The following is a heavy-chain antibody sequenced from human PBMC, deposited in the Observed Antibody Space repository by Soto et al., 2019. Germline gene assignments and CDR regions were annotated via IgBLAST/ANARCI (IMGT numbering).Heavy chain of an antibody. Sequence: ASVKGACKVSGYTLTELSMHWVRQAPGKGLEWMGGFDPEDGETIYAQKFQGRVTMTEDTSTDTAYMELSSLRSEDTAVYYCATRPISYYGMDVWGQGTTVTVSS. V-gene: IGHV1-24*01. CDR2: FDPEDGET. CDR1: GYTLTELS. CDR3: ATRPISYYGMDV. D-gene: IGHD3-9*01. J-gene: IGHJ6*02.